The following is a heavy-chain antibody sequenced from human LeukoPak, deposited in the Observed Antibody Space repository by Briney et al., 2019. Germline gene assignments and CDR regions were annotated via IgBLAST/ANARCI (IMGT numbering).Heavy chain of an antibody. CDR2: INPNSGGT. V-gene: IGHV1-2*02. CDR3: ARFLGDCSGGSCYFDY. J-gene: IGHJ4*02. CDR1: GYTFTGYY. D-gene: IGHD2-15*01. Sequence: ASVKVSCKASGYTFTGYYMHWVRQAPGQGLEWMGWINPNSGGTKYAQKFQGRGTMTRDTSISTAYMELSSLQWDGNGGYYCARFLGDCSGGSCYFDYWGQGTLVTVSS.